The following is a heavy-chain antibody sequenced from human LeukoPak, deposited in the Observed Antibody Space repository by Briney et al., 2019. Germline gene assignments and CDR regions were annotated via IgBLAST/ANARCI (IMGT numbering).Heavy chain of an antibody. Sequence: PGGSLRLSCAVSGFTFISYSMNWVRQAPGKGLEWVSYISSDSSNIYYADSVNGRFTISRDNAKNSLYLQMNSLRAEDTAVYYCAKDDIVVVYYWGQGTLVTVSS. CDR1: GFTFISYS. CDR3: AKDDIVVVYY. V-gene: IGHV3-48*01. J-gene: IGHJ4*02. D-gene: IGHD2-15*01. CDR2: ISSDSSNI.